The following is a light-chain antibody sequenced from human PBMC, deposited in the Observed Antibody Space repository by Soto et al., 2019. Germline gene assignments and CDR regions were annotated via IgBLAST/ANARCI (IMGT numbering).Light chain of an antibody. V-gene: IGLV1-44*01. Sequence: QSVLTQPPSASGTPGQRVTISCSGSSSNIGSNPVSWYQQLPGTAPKLLIYSNNRRPSGVPERFSGSNSGTSASLAISGLQSEDEADYYCAAWDASLNGFYVFGTGTKVTVL. CDR2: SNN. CDR3: AAWDASLNGFYV. J-gene: IGLJ1*01. CDR1: SSNIGSNP.